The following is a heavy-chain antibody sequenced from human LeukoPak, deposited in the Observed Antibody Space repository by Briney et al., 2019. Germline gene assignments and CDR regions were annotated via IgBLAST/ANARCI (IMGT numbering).Heavy chain of an antibody. J-gene: IGHJ4*02. Sequence: SETLSLTCAVSGGSISSYYWNWSRQPAGKGLEWIGRIYASGSTNNPSLKSRVTMSLDTSKNQFSLKLSSVTAADTAVYYCARDIGYSVINWGQGTLVTVSS. V-gene: IGHV4-4*07. D-gene: IGHD5/OR15-5a*01. CDR3: ARDIGYSVIN. CDR1: GGSISSYY. CDR2: IYASGST.